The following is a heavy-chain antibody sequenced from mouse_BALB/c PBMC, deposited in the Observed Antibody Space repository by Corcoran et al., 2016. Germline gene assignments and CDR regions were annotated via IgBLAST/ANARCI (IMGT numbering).Heavy chain of an antibody. CDR2: INPYNDGT. V-gene: IGHV1S136*01. Sequence: EVQLQQSGPELVKPGASVKMSCKASGYTFTSYVMHWVKQKPGQGLEWIGYINPYNDGTKYNEKFKGKATLTSDKSSSTAYMELSSLTSEDSAVYYCARKRALLRLGDYFDYWGQGTTLTVSS. D-gene: IGHD1-1*01. CDR3: ARKRALLRLGDYFDY. CDR1: GYTFTSYV. J-gene: IGHJ2*01.